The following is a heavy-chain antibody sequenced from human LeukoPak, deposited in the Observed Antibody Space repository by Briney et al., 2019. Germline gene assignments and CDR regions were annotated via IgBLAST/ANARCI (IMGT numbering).Heavy chain of an antibody. D-gene: IGHD1-1*01. Sequence: GRSLRLSCAASGFTFDDYAMHWVRQAPGKGLEWVSGISWNSGSISYADSVKGRFTISRDNAKNSLYLQMNSLRAEDTALYYCAKTRGYNWNDESPLDYWGQGTLVTVSS. CDR2: ISWNSGSI. CDR1: GFTFDDYA. J-gene: IGHJ4*02. V-gene: IGHV3-9*01. CDR3: AKTRGYNWNDESPLDY.